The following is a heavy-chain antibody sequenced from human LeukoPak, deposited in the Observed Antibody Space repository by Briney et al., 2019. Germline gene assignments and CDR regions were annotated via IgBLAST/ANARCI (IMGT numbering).Heavy chain of an antibody. J-gene: IGHJ6*02. V-gene: IGHV4-59*08. D-gene: IGHD4-17*01. Sequence: SETLSLTCTVSGGSISSYYWSWIRQPPGKGLEWIGYIYYSGSTNYNPSLKSRVTISVDTSKNQFSLKLSSVTAADTAVYYCARRGHYGDYFAVWGQGTTVTVSS. CDR1: GGSISSYY. CDR3: ARRGHYGDYFAV. CDR2: IYYSGST.